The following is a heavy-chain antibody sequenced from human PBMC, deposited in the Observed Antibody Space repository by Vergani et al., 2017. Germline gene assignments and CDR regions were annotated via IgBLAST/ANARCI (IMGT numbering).Heavy chain of an antibody. D-gene: IGHD2-8*01. CDR1: GATFSGYA. CDR2: ISRMSSTI. CDR3: ARQSRDVFCTNGVCHLGY. Sequence: EVQLVESGGGLVQPGGSLRLSCAASGATFSGYAMNWVRQAPGKGLEWVSYISRMSSTIYYADSVKGRFTISRDNAKNSLHLQMNNLRAEDTAVYYCARQSRDVFCTNGVCHLGYWGQGALVTVSS. V-gene: IGHV3-48*01. J-gene: IGHJ4*02.